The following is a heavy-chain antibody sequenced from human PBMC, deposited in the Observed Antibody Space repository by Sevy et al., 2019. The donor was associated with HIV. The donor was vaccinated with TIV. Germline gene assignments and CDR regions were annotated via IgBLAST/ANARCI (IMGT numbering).Heavy chain of an antibody. CDR1: GGSFSGYY. Sequence: SETLSLTCAVYGGSFSGYYWNWIRQPPGKGLEWVGEINHSGSTNYNPTLKSPVTISVDMSKNQFSLKLSSVTAADTAVYYCARAPPIVVVAAAPSWFDPWGQGTLVTVSS. CDR2: INHSGST. D-gene: IGHD2-15*01. CDR3: ARAPPIVVVAAAPSWFDP. J-gene: IGHJ5*02. V-gene: IGHV4-34*01.